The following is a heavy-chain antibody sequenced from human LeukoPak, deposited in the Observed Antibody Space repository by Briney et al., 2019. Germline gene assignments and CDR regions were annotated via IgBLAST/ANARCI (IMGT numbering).Heavy chain of an antibody. CDR2: IYHSGST. CDR3: ARAIMVRGVIWFDP. V-gene: IGHV4-38-2*02. CDR1: GYSISSGYY. D-gene: IGHD3-10*01. J-gene: IGHJ5*02. Sequence: SETLSLTCTVSGYSISSGYYWGWIRQPPGKGLEWIGSIYHSGSTYYNPSLKSRVTISVDTSKNQFSLKLSSVTAADTAVYYCARAIMVRGVIWFDPWGQGTLVTVSS.